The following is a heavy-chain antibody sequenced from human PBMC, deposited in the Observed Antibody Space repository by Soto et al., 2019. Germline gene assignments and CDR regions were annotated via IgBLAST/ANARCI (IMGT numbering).Heavy chain of an antibody. J-gene: IGHJ3*02. Sequence: QITLKESGPTLVKDTQTLTLTCTFSGFSLRTSGVSVGWIRQPPGKALEWLALIYWDDDQRYSPSLRNRLTITKDTSKNQVVLTITNVDPVDTATFYCAHSSRYSAFDIWGPGTLVTVSS. CDR3: AHSSRYSAFDI. CDR2: IYWDDDQ. D-gene: IGHD2-15*01. CDR1: GFSLRTSGVS. V-gene: IGHV2-5*02.